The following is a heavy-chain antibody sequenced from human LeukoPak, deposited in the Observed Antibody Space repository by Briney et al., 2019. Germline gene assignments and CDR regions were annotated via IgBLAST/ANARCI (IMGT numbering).Heavy chain of an antibody. V-gene: IGHV1-46*01. D-gene: IGHD3-9*01. CDR1: GYTFASYY. CDR3: ARDEIPGIDYDILTGTFDY. Sequence: ASVKVSCKASGYTFASYYMHWVRQAPGQGLERMGIINPSGGSTSYAQKFQGRVTMTRDTSTSTVYMELSSLRSEDTAVYYCARDEIPGIDYDILTGTFDYWGQGTLVTVSS. J-gene: IGHJ4*02. CDR2: INPSGGST.